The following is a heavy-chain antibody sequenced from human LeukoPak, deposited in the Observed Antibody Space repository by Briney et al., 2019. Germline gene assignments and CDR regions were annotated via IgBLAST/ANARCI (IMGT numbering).Heavy chain of an antibody. CDR2: FDPEDGET. D-gene: IGHD1-7*01. CDR3: AGPIELRGAFDI. CDR1: GYTLTELS. J-gene: IGHJ3*02. V-gene: IGHV1-24*01. Sequence: ASVKVSCKVSGYTLTELSMQWVRQAPGKGLEWMGGFDPEDGETIYAQKFQGRVTMTEDTSTDTAYMELSSLRSEDTAVYYCAGPIELRGAFDIWGQGTMVTVSS.